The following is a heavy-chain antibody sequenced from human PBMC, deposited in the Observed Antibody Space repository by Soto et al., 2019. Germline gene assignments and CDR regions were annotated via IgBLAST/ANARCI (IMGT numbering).Heavy chain of an antibody. Sequence: SETLSLTCAVYGGSFSGYYWSWIRQPPGKGLEWIGEINHSGSTNYNPSLKSRVTISVDTSKNQFSLKLSSVTAADTAVYYCARENPPSGWIDYWGQGTLVTVSS. D-gene: IGHD6-19*01. V-gene: IGHV4-34*01. CDR2: INHSGST. CDR3: ARENPPSGWIDY. CDR1: GGSFSGYY. J-gene: IGHJ4*02.